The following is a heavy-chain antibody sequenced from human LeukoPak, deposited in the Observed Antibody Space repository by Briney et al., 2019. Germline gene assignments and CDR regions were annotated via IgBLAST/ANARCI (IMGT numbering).Heavy chain of an antibody. CDR2: INHSGST. D-gene: IGHD6-19*01. Sequence: PSETLSLTCAVYGGSFSGYYWSWIRQPPGKGLEWIGEINHSGSTNYNPSLKSRVTISVDTSKNQFSLKLSSVTAADTAVYYCARGWAAVAGTLYYFDYWGQGTLVTVSS. CDR1: GGSFSGYY. V-gene: IGHV4-34*01. CDR3: ARGWAAVAGTLYYFDY. J-gene: IGHJ4*02.